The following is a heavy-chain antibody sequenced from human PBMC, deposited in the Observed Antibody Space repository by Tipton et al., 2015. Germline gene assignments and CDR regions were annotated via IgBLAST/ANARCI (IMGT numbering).Heavy chain of an antibody. CDR3: ARVGASAESPGYFAF. J-gene: IGHJ4*02. Sequence: VQLVQSGPEVKKPGSSVKVSCKASRNTFNDHSFHWVRQAPGQGLEWVGGILPIFGKGQYAYKFQGRVTITADASTSTVYMDLRRLTSEDTAVYYCARVGASAESPGYFAFWGQGTLITVSS. V-gene: IGHV1-69*01. D-gene: IGHD4/OR15-4a*01. CDR2: ILPIFGKG. CDR1: RNTFNDHS.